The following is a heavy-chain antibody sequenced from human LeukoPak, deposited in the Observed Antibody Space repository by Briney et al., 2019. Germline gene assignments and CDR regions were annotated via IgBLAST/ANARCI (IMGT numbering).Heavy chain of an antibody. Sequence: PSETLSLTCTVSGGSISSGSYYWSWIRQPAGKGLEWIGSIYYSGTTHYNPSLESRVTISVDTSKNQFSLKLSSVTAADTAVYYCARSSEGRYYYDSSGFSYYYYYMDVWGKGTTVTISS. CDR3: ARSSEGRYYYDSSGFSYYYYYMDV. CDR1: GGSISSGSYY. CDR2: IYYSGTT. V-gene: IGHV4-39*07. J-gene: IGHJ6*03. D-gene: IGHD3-22*01.